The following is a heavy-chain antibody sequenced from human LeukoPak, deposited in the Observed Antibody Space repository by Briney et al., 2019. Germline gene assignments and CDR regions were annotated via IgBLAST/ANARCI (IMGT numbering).Heavy chain of an antibody. CDR3: ARVSTMIVVVTNNWFDP. Sequence: ASVKVSCKASGYTFTGYYMHWVRQAPGQGLEWMGWINPNSGGTNYAQKFRGWVTMTRDTSISTAYMELSRLRSDDTAVYYCARVSTMIVVVTNNWFDPWGQGTLVTVSS. V-gene: IGHV1-2*04. J-gene: IGHJ5*02. CDR1: GYTFTGYY. CDR2: INPNSGGT. D-gene: IGHD3-22*01.